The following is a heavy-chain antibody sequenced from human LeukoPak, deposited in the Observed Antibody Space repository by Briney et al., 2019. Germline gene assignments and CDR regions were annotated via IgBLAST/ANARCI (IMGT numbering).Heavy chain of an antibody. Sequence: SETLSLTCTVSGGSISSSSYYWGWIRQPPGKGLEWIGSIYYSGSTYYNPSLKSRVTISVDTSKNQFSLKLSSVTAAATAVSYSASRHRTAETDTGNWFDPWGQGTLVTVSS. CDR3: ASRHRTAETDTGNWFDP. V-gene: IGHV4-39*07. CDR2: IYYSGST. D-gene: IGHD6-13*01. CDR1: GGSISSSSYY. J-gene: IGHJ5*02.